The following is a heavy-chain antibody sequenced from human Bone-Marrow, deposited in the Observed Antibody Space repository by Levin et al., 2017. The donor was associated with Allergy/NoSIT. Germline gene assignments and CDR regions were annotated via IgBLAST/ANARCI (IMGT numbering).Heavy chain of an antibody. D-gene: IGHD2-8*02. CDR3: ARDCGHPWRCTGGVCYRLYY. Sequence: GESLKISCAASGFTFSSYAMHWVRQAPGKGLEWVAVISYDGSNKYYADSVKGRFTISRDNSKNTLYLQMNSLRAEDTAVYYCARDCGHPWRCTGGVCYRLYYWGQGTLVTVSS. CDR1: GFTFSSYA. CDR2: ISYDGSNK. J-gene: IGHJ4*02. V-gene: IGHV3-30-3*01.